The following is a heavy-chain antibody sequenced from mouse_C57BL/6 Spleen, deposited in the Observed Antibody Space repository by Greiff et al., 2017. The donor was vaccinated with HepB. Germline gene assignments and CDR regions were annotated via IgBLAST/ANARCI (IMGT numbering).Heavy chain of an antibody. V-gene: IGHV1-82*01. D-gene: IGHD6-1*01. CDR1: GYAFSSSW. Sequence: QVQLQQSGPELVKPGASVKISCKASGYAFSSSWMNWVKQRPGKGLEWIGRIYPGDGDTNYNGKFKGKATLTADKSSSTAYMQLSSLTSEDSAVYSCARDPFYSGYFDVWGTGTTVTVSS. J-gene: IGHJ1*03. CDR2: IYPGDGDT. CDR3: ARDPFYSGYFDV.